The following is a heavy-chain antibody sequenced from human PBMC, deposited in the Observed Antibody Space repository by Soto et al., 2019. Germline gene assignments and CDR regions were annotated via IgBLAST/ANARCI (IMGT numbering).Heavy chain of an antibody. CDR2: IYYSGST. D-gene: IGHD2-15*01. CDR3: ASLGYCSGGSCYSELNWFDP. V-gene: IGHV4-39*01. CDR1: GGSISSSSYY. Sequence: QLQLQESGPGLVKPSETLSLTCTVSGGSISSSSYYWGWIRQPPGKGLEWIGSIYYSGSTYYNPSLKSRVTISVDTSKNQFSLKLSSVTAADTAVYYCASLGYCSGGSCYSELNWFDPWGQGTLVTVSS. J-gene: IGHJ5*02.